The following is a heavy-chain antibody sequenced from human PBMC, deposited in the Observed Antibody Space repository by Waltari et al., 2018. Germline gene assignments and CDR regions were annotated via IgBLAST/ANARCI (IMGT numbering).Heavy chain of an antibody. J-gene: IGHJ4*02. CDR1: GYTFTGYY. CDR2: INPNSCGT. Sequence: QVQLVQSGAEVKKPGASVKVSCKASGYTFTGYYMHWVRQAPGQGLEWMGRINPNSCGTNYAQKFQGRVTMTRDTSISTAYMELSRLRSDDTAVYYCARDLGGSSPSDYWGQGTLVTVSS. D-gene: IGHD6-6*01. CDR3: ARDLGGSSPSDY. V-gene: IGHV1-2*06.